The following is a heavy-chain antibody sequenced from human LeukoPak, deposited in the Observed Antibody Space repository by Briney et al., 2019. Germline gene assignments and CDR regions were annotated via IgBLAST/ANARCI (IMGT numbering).Heavy chain of an antibody. Sequence: GASVKVSCKASGYTFNSYYMHWVRQAPGQGLEWMGTIRPSGSSTTYAQKIQGRVTMTWDMSTSTGYMELSSLRSEDTAVYYCVREKSGGYYDYWGQGTLVTVSS. CDR1: GYTFNSYY. CDR3: VREKSGGYYDY. CDR2: IRPSGSST. D-gene: IGHD1-26*01. J-gene: IGHJ4*02. V-gene: IGHV1-46*02.